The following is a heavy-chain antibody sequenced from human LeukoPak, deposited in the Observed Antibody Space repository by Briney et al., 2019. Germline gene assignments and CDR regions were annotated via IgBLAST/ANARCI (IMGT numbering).Heavy chain of an antibody. J-gene: IGHJ4*02. CDR1: GYSFTSYY. D-gene: IGHD3-10*01. V-gene: IGHV1-2*06. Sequence: ASVKVSCKASGYSFTSYYMHWVRQAPGQGLEWMGRINPKRGGTNYAQKFQGRVTLTRDTSISTAHMGLSRLTSDDTAVYYCALLWFGELWTKDYWGQGTLVTVSS. CDR3: ALLWFGELWTKDY. CDR2: INPKRGGT.